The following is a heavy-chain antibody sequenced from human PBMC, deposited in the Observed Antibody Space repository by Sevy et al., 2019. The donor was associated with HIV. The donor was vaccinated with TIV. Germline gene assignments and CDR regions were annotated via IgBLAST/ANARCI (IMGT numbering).Heavy chain of an antibody. V-gene: IGHV3-23*01. Sequence: GGSLRLSCAASGFTFNTYAMSWVRQAPGKGLEWVSGISGSAYSTYYADSVKGRFTISRDKSKNTLSLQMNSLRAEVMAVYHCAKESPGYNYDSSGSLDYWCQGTLVTVSS. J-gene: IGHJ4*02. CDR1: GFTFNTYA. CDR2: ISGSAYST. D-gene: IGHD3-22*01. CDR3: AKESPGYNYDSSGSLDY.